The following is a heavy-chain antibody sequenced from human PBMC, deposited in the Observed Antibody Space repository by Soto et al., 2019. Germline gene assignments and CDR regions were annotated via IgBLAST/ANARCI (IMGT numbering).Heavy chain of an antibody. Sequence: QVQLQESGPGLVKPSETLSLTCNVSGGSIRSYYWSWVRQPAGKPLEWIGRIYTSGSTNYIPSLKSRVSMSVDTSKNQFSLEVTSVTAADTAVYYCAREGASGFGMDVWGLGTTVTVSS. D-gene: IGHD1-26*01. V-gene: IGHV4-4*07. CDR1: GGSIRSYY. CDR2: IYTSGST. J-gene: IGHJ6*02. CDR3: AREGASGFGMDV.